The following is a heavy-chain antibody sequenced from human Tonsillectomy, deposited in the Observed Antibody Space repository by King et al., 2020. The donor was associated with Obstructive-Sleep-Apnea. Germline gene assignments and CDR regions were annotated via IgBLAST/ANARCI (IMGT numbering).Heavy chain of an antibody. CDR1: GFTSSSYA. CDR3: ATDKGDSSGYLDYYGMAV. V-gene: IGHV3-21*01. J-gene: IGHJ6*02. D-gene: IGHD3-22*01. Sequence: VQLVESGGGLVKPGGSLRLSCAASGFTSSSYAMNWVRQAPGKGLEWVSSISRSGSDKYYADSVKGRFTISRDNARNSLYLQMNSLRAEDTAVYYCATDKGDSSGYLDYYGMAVWGQGTTVTVSS. CDR2: ISRSGSDK.